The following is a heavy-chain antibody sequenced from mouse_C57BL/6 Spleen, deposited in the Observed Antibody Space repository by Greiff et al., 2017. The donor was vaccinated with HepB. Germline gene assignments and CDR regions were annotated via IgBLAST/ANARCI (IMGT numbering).Heavy chain of an antibody. CDR2: IYPGDGDT. Sequence: QVQLKQSGAELVKPGASVKISCKASGYAFSSYWMNWVKQRPGKGLEWIGQIYPGDGDTNYNGKFKGKATLTADKSSSTAYMQLSSLTSEDSAVYFCARGSLSLDYYFDYWGQGTTLTVSS. D-gene: IGHD6-2*01. V-gene: IGHV1-80*01. CDR1: GYAFSSYW. CDR3: ARGSLSLDYYFDY. J-gene: IGHJ2*01.